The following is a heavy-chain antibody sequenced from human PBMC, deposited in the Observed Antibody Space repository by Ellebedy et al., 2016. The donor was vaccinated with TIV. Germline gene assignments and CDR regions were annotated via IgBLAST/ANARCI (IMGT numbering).Heavy chain of an antibody. CDR1: GGSMSGDY. Sequence: MPSETLSLTCTVSGGSMSGDYWSWIRQSPGKGLEWLGEIFHSGGTVYNPSLKNRVTISVDTSKNQSSLNLTSVTAADTAFYYCARGQGRDFDLLRDEGFDIWGQGTRVTVSS. CDR3: ARGQGRDFDLLRDEGFDI. CDR2: IFHSGGT. D-gene: IGHD3-9*01. J-gene: IGHJ3*02. V-gene: IGHV4-59*01.